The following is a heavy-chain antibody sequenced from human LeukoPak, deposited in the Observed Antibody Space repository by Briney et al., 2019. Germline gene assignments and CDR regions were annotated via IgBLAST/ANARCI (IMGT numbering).Heavy chain of an antibody. Sequence: GGSLRLSCAVSGSTFSAYAMSWVRQAPGMGLEWVSAISGSGGSTYYADSVKGRFTISRDNSKNTLYLQMNSLRAEDTAVYSCAKNYYASGSHLDWFDPWGQGTLVIVSS. CDR2: ISGSGGST. CDR3: AKNYYASGSHLDWFDP. V-gene: IGHV3-23*01. D-gene: IGHD3-10*01. CDR1: GSTFSAYA. J-gene: IGHJ5*02.